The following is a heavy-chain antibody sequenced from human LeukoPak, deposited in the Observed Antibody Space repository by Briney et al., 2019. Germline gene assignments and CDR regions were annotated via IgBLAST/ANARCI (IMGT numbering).Heavy chain of an antibody. CDR2: MNPNSGNT. J-gene: IGHJ4*02. V-gene: IGHV1-8*01. Sequence: GASVKVSCKASGYTFTSYDINWVRQATGQGLEWMGWMNPNSGNTGYAQKFQGRVTMTRDTSISTAYMELSRLRSDDTAVYYCARLRYSYGQISLEFDCWGQGTLVTVSS. CDR1: GYTFTSYD. CDR3: ARLRYSYGQISLEFDC. D-gene: IGHD5-18*01.